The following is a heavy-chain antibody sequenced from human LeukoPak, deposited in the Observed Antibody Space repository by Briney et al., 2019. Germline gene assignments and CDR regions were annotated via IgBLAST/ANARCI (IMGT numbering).Heavy chain of an antibody. CDR3: ARDKGYSSSWYFDY. D-gene: IGHD6-13*01. J-gene: IGHJ4*02. Sequence: GGSLRLSCAASGFTFSSYWMSWVRQAPGKGLEWVASIKQDGSEKYYVDSVKGRFTISRDNAKNSLYLQMNSLRAEDTAVYYCARDKGYSSSWYFDYWGQGTLVTVSS. V-gene: IGHV3-7*01. CDR1: GFTFSSYW. CDR2: IKQDGSEK.